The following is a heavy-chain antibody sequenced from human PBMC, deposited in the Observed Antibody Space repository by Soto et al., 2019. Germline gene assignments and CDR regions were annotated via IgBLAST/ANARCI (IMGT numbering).Heavy chain of an antibody. D-gene: IGHD3-10*01. CDR1: GYTFTSYG. CDR3: ARELLWFGELSAAFDI. V-gene: IGHV1-18*01. J-gene: IGHJ3*02. CDR2: ISAYNGNT. Sequence: ASVKVSWKASGYTFTSYGISWVRQAPGQGLEWMGWISAYNGNTNYAQKLQGRVTMTTDTSTSTAYMELRSLRSDDTAVYYCARELLWFGELSAAFDIWGHVTMVTVSS.